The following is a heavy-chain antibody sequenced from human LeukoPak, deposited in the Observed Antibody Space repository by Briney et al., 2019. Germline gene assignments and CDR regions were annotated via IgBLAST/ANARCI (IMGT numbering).Heavy chain of an antibody. CDR3: ARHYDFWSAYNY. CDR1: GGSINSNYW. J-gene: IGHJ4*02. D-gene: IGHD3-3*01. V-gene: IGHV4-4*02. CDR2: IYHTGSV. Sequence: SETLSLTCAVSGGSINSNYWWTWVRPSPGKGLEWIGEIYHTGSVNYNLSLESRVTISRDRSKNQFSLMLRSVTAADTAVYYCARHYDFWSAYNYWGQGTLVTVSS.